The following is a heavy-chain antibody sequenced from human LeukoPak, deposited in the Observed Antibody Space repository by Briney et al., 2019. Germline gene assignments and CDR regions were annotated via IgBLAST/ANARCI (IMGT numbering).Heavy chain of an antibody. D-gene: IGHD2-2*01. Sequence: VASVKVSCKASGYTFTGHYMHWVRQDLRQGLQWMGWINPNSGGTDYAQKFQGRVTMTRDTSIRTVYMELSSLRSDDTAVYYCARADSVPAGDYHYWYMDVWGKGTTVTVSS. CDR2: INPNSGGT. V-gene: IGHV1-2*02. CDR1: GYTFTGHY. CDR3: ARADSVPAGDYHYWYMDV. J-gene: IGHJ6*03.